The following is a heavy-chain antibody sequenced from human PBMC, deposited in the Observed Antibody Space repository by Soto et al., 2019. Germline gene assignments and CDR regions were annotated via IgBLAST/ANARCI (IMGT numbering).Heavy chain of an antibody. CDR3: AKELLRLGESLERYFDY. Sequence: GGFLRLSGAACGFTFSTYAMSWVRQAPGKWLEWVSAISGSGSSRYYADSAKGLFTISRDNSKNTLFLQLNSRSAEDTAVYYCAKELLRLGESLERYFDYWAQGTLVTVCS. CDR2: ISGSGSSR. CDR1: GFTFSTYA. V-gene: IGHV3-23*01. J-gene: IGHJ4*02. D-gene: IGHD3-10*01.